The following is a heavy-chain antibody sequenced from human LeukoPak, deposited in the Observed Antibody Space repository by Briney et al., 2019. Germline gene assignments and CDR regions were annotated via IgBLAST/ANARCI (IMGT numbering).Heavy chain of an antibody. CDR3: ARLTPGGHYFDY. D-gene: IGHD3-10*01. CDR2: INHSGST. V-gene: IGHV4-34*01. CDR1: GGSFSGYY. J-gene: IGHJ4*02. Sequence: PSETLSLTCAVYGGSFSGYYWSWIRQPPGKGLEWIGEINHSGSTNYNPSLKSRVTISVDTSKNQFSLKLSSVTAADTAVYYCARLTPGGHYFDYWGQGTLVTVSS.